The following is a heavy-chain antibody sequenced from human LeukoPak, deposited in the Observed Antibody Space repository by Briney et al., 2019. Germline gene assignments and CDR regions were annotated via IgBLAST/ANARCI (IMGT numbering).Heavy chain of an antibody. CDR1: GFTFDDYA. D-gene: IGHD3-22*01. V-gene: IGHV3-23*01. CDR3: AKYGTYYYDSSGYYPFDY. J-gene: IGHJ4*02. Sequence: GGSLRLSCAASGFTFDDYAMHWVRQAPGKGLEWVSAISGSGGSTYYADSVKGRFTISRDNSKNTLYLQMNSLRAEDTAVYYCAKYGTYYYDSSGYYPFDYWGQGTLVTVSS. CDR2: ISGSGGST.